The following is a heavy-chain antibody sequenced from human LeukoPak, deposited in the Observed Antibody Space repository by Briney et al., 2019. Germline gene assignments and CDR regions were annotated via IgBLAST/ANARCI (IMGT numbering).Heavy chain of an antibody. CDR3: AREIGGAIEQTDYDFWSGYYRTTATYYGMDV. CDR2: ISSSSSTI. J-gene: IGHJ6*02. V-gene: IGHV3-48*01. CDR1: GFTFSSYA. Sequence: TGGSLRLSCAASGFTFSSYAMSWVRQAPGKGLEWVSYISSSSSTIYYADSVKGRFTISRDNAKNSLYLQMNSLRAEDTAVYYCAREIGGAIEQTDYDFWSGYYRTTATYYGMDVWGQGTTVTVSS. D-gene: IGHD3-3*01.